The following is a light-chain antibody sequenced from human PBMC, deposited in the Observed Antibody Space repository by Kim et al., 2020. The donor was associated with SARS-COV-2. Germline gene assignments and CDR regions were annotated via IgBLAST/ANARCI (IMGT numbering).Light chain of an antibody. CDR1: SRDVGGYNY. J-gene: IGLJ2*01. Sequence: QSVTISCTGTSRDVGGYNYVSWYQQHPGKAPKLMIYEVSKRPSGVPDRFSGSKSGNTASLTVSGLQAEDEADYYCSSYAGSNNVVFGGGTQLTVL. V-gene: IGLV2-8*01. CDR3: SSYAGSNNVV. CDR2: EVS.